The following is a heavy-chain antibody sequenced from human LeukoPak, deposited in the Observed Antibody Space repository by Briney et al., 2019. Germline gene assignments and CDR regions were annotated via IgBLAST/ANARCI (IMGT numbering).Heavy chain of an antibody. CDR1: GFTFDEYA. D-gene: IGHD3-10*01. Sequence: GGSLRPSCVASGFTFDEYAMHWVRQAPGKGLEWVSGISWNGGSIGYADSMKGRFTTSRDNAKNSLYLQMNSLRAEDTALYYCAKDIYPRAGSYFGAFDIWGQGTMVTVSS. V-gene: IGHV3-9*01. CDR2: ISWNGGSI. CDR3: AKDIYPRAGSYFGAFDI. J-gene: IGHJ3*02.